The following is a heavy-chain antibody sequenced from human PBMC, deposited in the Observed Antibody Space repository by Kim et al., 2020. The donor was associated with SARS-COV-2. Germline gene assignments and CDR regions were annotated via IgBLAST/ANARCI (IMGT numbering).Heavy chain of an antibody. CDR3: ARLPSGVGWYGWFDP. CDR2: IHSGGTP. V-gene: IGHV3-53*01. CDR1: GFNVREEY. Sequence: GGSLRLSCAASGFNVREEYMSWVRQAPGKGLEWIAIIHSGGTPDYAHSVKGRFTISRDNSRNTLHLEMNNLRADDTAVYFCARLPSGVGWYGWFDPWGQGTLVTVSS. D-gene: IGHD6-19*01. J-gene: IGHJ5*02.